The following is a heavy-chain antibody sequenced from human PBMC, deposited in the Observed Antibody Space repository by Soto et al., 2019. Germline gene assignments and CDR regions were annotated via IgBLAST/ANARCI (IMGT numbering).Heavy chain of an antibody. CDR3: ARDPYDSSGYYSYFDY. V-gene: IGHV1-58*01. Sequence: SVKVSCKASGFTFTSSAVQWVRQARGQRLEWIGWIVVGSGNTNYAQKFQERVTITRDMSTSTAYMELSSLRSEDTAVYYCARDPYDSSGYYSYFDYWGQGTLVTVSS. CDR1: GFTFTSSA. D-gene: IGHD3-22*01. J-gene: IGHJ4*02. CDR2: IVVGSGNT.